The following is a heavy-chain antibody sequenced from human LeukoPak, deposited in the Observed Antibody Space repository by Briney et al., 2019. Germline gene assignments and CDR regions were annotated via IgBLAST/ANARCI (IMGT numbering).Heavy chain of an antibody. CDR1: GFTFSSCW. D-gene: IGHD3-3*01. Sequence: PGGALRLSCAASGFTFSSCWMHWVRQAPGKGLVSVSRINSDGSSTNYADSVRGRFTISRDNAKNTLFLQMNSLRAEDTAVYYCASVVGGYYPPVEGFDIWGQGTMVTVSS. CDR3: ASVVGGYYPPVEGFDI. J-gene: IGHJ3*02. V-gene: IGHV3-74*01. CDR2: INSDGSST.